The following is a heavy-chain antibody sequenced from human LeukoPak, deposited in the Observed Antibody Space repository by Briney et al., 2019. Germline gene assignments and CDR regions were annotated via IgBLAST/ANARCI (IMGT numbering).Heavy chain of an antibody. CDR3: AIDQLVDTAMVFDY. CDR2: IWYDGGNK. D-gene: IGHD5-18*01. CDR1: GFTFSSYA. J-gene: IGHJ4*02. Sequence: GGSLRLSCAASGFTFSSYAMSWVRQAPGKGLEWVAVIWYDGGNKYYADSVKGRFTISRDNSKNTLYLQMNSLRAEDTAVYYCAIDQLVDTAMVFDYWGQGTLVTVSS. V-gene: IGHV3-33*08.